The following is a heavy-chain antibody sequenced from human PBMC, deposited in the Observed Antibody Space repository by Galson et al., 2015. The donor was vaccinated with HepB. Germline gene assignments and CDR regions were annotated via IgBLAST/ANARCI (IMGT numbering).Heavy chain of an antibody. CDR3: ARDSWSGYYYYYYGMDV. Sequence: SLRLSCAASGFIFDDYAMHWVRQAPGKGLEWVSGISWNSGKIGYVDSVRGRFTISRDNAKNSLYLQMNSLRDEDTAVYYCARDSWSGYYYYYYGMDVWGQGTTVTVSS. D-gene: IGHD3-3*01. CDR2: ISWNSGKI. V-gene: IGHV3-9*01. CDR1: GFIFDDYA. J-gene: IGHJ6*02.